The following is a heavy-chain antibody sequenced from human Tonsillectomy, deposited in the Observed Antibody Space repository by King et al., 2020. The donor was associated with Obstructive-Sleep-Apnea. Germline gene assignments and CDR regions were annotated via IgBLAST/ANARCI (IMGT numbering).Heavy chain of an antibody. Sequence: DVQLVESGGVVVQPGGSLRLSCATSGFTFDDYTMHWVRQAPGKGLEWVSLISWDGVSTYYADSVKVRFTISRDNSKNSLYLQMNSLRTEDTALYYCANGSLWVAADTYYYYGIDVWGQGTTVTVSS. CDR2: ISWDGVST. V-gene: IGHV3-43*01. CDR3: ANGSLWVAADTYYYYGIDV. J-gene: IGHJ6*02. CDR1: GFTFDDYT. D-gene: IGHD2-15*01.